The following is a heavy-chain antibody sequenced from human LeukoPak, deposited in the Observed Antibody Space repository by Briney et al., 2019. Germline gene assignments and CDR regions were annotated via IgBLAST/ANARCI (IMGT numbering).Heavy chain of an antibody. J-gene: IGHJ4*02. D-gene: IGHD6-19*01. CDR1: GGTFTSYA. V-gene: IGHV1-69*13. CDR2: IIPIFGTA. Sequence: ASVKVSCKASGGTFTSYAISWVRQAPGQGLEWMGGIIPIFGTANYAQKFQGRVTITADESTSTAYMELSSLRSEDTAVYYCARDSAPDPLAVAPTGYWGQGTLVTVSS. CDR3: ARDSAPDPLAVAPTGY.